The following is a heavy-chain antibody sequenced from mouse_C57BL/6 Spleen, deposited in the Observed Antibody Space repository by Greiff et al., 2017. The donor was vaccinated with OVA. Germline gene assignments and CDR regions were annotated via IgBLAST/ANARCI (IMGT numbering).Heavy chain of an antibody. Sequence: QVQLQQPGAELVKPGASVKLSCKASGYTFTSYWLQWVKQRPGQGLEWIGEIDPSDIYTNYNQKFKGKATLTVDTSSSPAYRQLSSLTSEDSAVYYGARRTTVKGSDYWGKGTTLTVSS. D-gene: IGHD1-1*01. V-gene: IGHV1-50*01. CDR3: ARRTTVKGSDY. J-gene: IGHJ2*01. CDR1: GYTFTSYW. CDR2: IDPSDIYT.